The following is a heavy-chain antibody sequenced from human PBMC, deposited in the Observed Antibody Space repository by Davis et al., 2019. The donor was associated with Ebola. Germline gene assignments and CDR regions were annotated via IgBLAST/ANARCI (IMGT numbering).Heavy chain of an antibody. CDR3: ATSGSYYNPSDS. J-gene: IGHJ4*02. V-gene: IGHV3-30*03. CDR2: ISYDGSNK. CDR1: GFTFNIFD. Sequence: GGSLRLSCAASGFTFNIFDMHWVRQAPGKGLEWVAVISYDGSNKYYADSVRGRFYISRDSATKTLSLQMNILRAEDTAVYYCATSGSYYNPSDSWGQGTLVTVSS. D-gene: IGHD1-26*01.